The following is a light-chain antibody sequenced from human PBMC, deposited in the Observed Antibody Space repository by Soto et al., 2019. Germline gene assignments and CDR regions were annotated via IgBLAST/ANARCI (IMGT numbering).Light chain of an antibody. CDR1: QGIGSA. CDR3: QQDKSFPIT. Sequence: IQMTQSPSSVSASVGDRVVITCRASQGIGSALVWYQQKPGKAPDLLIFGASSLQGGVPSRFSGSGSGTEFTLTISSLQPEDFATYYCQQDKSFPITFGQGTRLEIE. J-gene: IGKJ5*01. V-gene: IGKV1-12*01. CDR2: GAS.